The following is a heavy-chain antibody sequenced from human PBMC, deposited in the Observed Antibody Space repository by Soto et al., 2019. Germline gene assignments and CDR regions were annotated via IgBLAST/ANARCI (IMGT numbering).Heavy chain of an antibody. J-gene: IGHJ6*02. CDR3: ARGVVPAAIYYYYGMDV. D-gene: IGHD2-2*01. CDR2: ISSSGSTI. Sequence: PGGSLRLSCAASGFTFSSYEMNWVRQAPGKGLEWVSYISSSGSTIYYADSVKGRFTISRDNAKNSLYLQMNSLRAEDTAVYYCARGVVPAAIYYYYGMDVWGQGTTVTVSS. V-gene: IGHV3-48*03. CDR1: GFTFSSYE.